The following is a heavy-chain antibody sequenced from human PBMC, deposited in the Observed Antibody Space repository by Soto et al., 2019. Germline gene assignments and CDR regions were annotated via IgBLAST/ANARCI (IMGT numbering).Heavy chain of an antibody. CDR1: GYTFTSYA. V-gene: IGHV1-3*01. D-gene: IGHD3-10*01. J-gene: IGHJ4*02. CDR2: INAGNGNT. CDR3: ARGGHTMVRGVIHSDS. Sequence: QVQLVQSGAEVKKPGASVKVSCKASGYTFTSYAMHWVRQAPGQRLEWMGWINAGNGNTKYSQKFQGRVTITRDTSASTAYMELSSLRSEDTAVYYCARGGHTMVRGVIHSDSWGQGTLVTVSS.